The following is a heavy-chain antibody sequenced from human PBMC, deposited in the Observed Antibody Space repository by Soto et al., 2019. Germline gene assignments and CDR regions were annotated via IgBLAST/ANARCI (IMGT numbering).Heavy chain of an antibody. CDR3: AQTLGLAVAGPGRFDL. CDR1: GGTFSTNA. J-gene: IGHJ2*01. V-gene: IGHV1-69*12. D-gene: IGHD6-19*01. Sequence: QVQLVQSGAEVKKPGSSVKVSCKASGGTFSTNAISWVRQAPGQGLEWMGGITPLFGTANYAQKFQGRVTITAVESTTTAYMELSCLRSEDPAVYYCAQTLGLAVAGPGRFDLWGRGTLITVSS. CDR2: ITPLFGTA.